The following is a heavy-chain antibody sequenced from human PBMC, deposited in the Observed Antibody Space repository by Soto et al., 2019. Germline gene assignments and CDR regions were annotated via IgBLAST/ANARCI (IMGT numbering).Heavy chain of an antibody. J-gene: IGHJ4*02. Sequence: GGSLRLSCAASGFVFSDFQFNWVRQAPGGGLEWLSSITGTSAFTEYTESIEGRFTISRDNPNKLLFLHMDSLRPEDTAVYYCARDNLAFQGAFDLWGQGTLVTVSS. CDR2: ITGTSAFT. D-gene: IGHD3-16*01. CDR1: GFVFSDFQ. V-gene: IGHV3-21*01. CDR3: ARDNLAFQGAFDL.